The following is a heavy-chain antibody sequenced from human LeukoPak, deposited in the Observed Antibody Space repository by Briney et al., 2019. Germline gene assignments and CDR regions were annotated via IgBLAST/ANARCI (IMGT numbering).Heavy chain of an antibody. J-gene: IGHJ3*02. V-gene: IGHV3-66*01. CDR1: GFTVSSNY. CDR3: AKSIVGATFDDAFDI. Sequence: PGGSLRLSCAASGFTVSSNYMSWVRQAPGKGLEWVSVIYSGGSTYYADSVKGRFTISRDNSKNTLYLQMNSLRAEDTAVYYCAKSIVGATFDDAFDIWGQGTMVTVSS. CDR2: IYSGGST. D-gene: IGHD1-26*01.